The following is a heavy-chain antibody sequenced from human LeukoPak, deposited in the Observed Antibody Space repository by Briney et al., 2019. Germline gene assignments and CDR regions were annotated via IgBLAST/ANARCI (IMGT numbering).Heavy chain of an antibody. J-gene: IGHJ4*02. CDR1: GFTFSSYS. Sequence: PGGSLRLSCAASGFTFSSYSMNWVRQAPGKGLEWVSYISSSSSTIYYADSVKGRFTISRDNAKNSLYLQMNSLRAEDTAVYYCARSLGGGNSYYFDYWGQGTLVTVSS. CDR2: ISSSSSTI. D-gene: IGHD4-23*01. CDR3: ARSLGGGNSYYFDY. V-gene: IGHV3-48*04.